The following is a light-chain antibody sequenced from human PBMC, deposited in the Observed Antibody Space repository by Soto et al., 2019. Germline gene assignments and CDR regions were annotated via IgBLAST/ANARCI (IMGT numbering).Light chain of an antibody. CDR3: QQCCIYWT. CDR2: SAS. J-gene: IGKJ1*01. Sequence: DIQITQSQTSLYSYFLVIVTITCRASQSISTYLNWYQQTPGKAPALLISSASTLQSGVPSRFSGSGSGTEFSLTISSLQTDDFATYYCQQCCIYWTFGQGTKVDIK. V-gene: IGKV1-39*01. CDR1: QSISTY.